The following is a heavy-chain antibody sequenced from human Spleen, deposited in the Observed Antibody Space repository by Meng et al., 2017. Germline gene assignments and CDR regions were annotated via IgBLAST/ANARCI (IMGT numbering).Heavy chain of an antibody. D-gene: IGHD6-6*01. CDR3: ARDNKTPRYSSSRDYYYYGMDV. CDR1: GFTFSSYA. Sequence: GGSLRLSCAASGFTFSSYAMNWVRQAPGKGLEWVSYISSSGSTIYYADSVKGRFTISRDNAKNSLYLQMNSLRAEDTAVYYCARDNKTPRYSSSRDYYYYGMDVWGQGTTVTVSS. V-gene: IGHV3-48*03. J-gene: IGHJ6*02. CDR2: ISSSGSTI.